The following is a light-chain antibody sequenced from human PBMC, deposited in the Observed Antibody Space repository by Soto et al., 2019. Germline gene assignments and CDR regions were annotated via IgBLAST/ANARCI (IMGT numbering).Light chain of an antibody. J-gene: IGKJ5*01. Sequence: EILMTQSPATLSVSPGERATLSCRASQSVSSNLAWYQQKPGQAPRLLIYGASTRATGIPARFSGSGSGTEFTLTISSLQSEDFAVYYCKQYNNWPTITFGQGKRLEIX. CDR3: KQYNNWPTIT. V-gene: IGKV3-15*01. CDR1: QSVSSN. CDR2: GAS.